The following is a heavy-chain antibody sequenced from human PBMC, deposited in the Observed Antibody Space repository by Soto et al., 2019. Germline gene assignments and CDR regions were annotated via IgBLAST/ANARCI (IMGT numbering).Heavy chain of an antibody. J-gene: IGHJ6*02. D-gene: IGHD2-21*02. CDR1: GYSFTNYG. CDR2: ISAYNGNT. CDR3: ARDHNGNYYYHRDGLYV. V-gene: IGHV1-18*01. Sequence: ASVKVSCKASGYSFTNYGITWVRQAPGQGLEWMGWISAYNGNTNYAQKLQGRVTMTADTSTSAAYMELRSLRSDDTAVYYCARDHNGNYYYHRDGLYVWSQRTTVTVSS.